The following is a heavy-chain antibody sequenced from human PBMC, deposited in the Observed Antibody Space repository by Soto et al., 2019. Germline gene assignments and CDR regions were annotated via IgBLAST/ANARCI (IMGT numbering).Heavy chain of an antibody. D-gene: IGHD6-19*01. CDR3: ARDASADDVGWYTRGFEP. J-gene: IGHJ5*02. Sequence: PVGSLRLSCAASGFTFSTYGMHWVRQAPGKGLEWVAIIWYDGSNKYYVDSVKGRFTISRDDSKNTLYLQMNSLRVEDTAVYFCARDASADDVGWYTRGFEPWGQGPLVTVSS. CDR1: GFTFSTYG. CDR2: IWYDGSNK. V-gene: IGHV3-33*01.